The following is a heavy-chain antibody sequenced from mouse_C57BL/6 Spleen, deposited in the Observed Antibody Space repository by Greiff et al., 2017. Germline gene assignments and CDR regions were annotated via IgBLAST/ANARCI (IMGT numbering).Heavy chain of an antibody. V-gene: IGHV8-12*01. CDR1: GFSLSTSGMG. Sequence: QVTLKVCGPGILQSSQTLSLTCSFSGFSLSTSGMGVSWIRQPSGKGLEWLAHIYWDDDKRYNPSLKSRLTFSKDTSRNQVVLKITSVDTADTATYYCARSPDYDNYARDYWGQGTSVTVSS. CDR3: ARSPDYDNYARDY. CDR2: IYWDDDK. D-gene: IGHD2-4*01. J-gene: IGHJ4*01.